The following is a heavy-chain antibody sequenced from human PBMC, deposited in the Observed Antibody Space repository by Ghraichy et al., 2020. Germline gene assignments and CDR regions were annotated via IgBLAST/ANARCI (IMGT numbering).Heavy chain of an antibody. CDR1: GGSISSYY. CDR3: ARGGPSGYDYYYYYGMDV. CDR2: IYYSGST. V-gene: IGHV4-59*01. D-gene: IGHD5-12*01. J-gene: IGHJ6*02. Sequence: SETLSLTCTVSGGSISSYYWSWIRQPPGKGLEWIGYIYYSGSTNYNPSLKSRVTISVDTSKNQFSLKLSSVTAADTAVYYCARGGPSGYDYYYYYGMDVWGQGTTVTVSS.